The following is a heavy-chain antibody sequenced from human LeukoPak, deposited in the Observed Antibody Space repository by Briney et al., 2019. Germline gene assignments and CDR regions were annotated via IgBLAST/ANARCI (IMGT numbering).Heavy chain of an antibody. J-gene: IGHJ4*02. CDR1: GYTFTSYD. Sequence: ASVKVSFTASGYTFTSYDINWVRQATGQGLEWMGWMNPNSGNTGYAQKFQGRVTMTRNTSISTAYMQLSSLRSEDTAVYYCARVQYDSSGYYYERDWGQGTLVTVSS. CDR2: MNPNSGNT. CDR3: ARVQYDSSGYYYERD. D-gene: IGHD3-22*01. V-gene: IGHV1-8*01.